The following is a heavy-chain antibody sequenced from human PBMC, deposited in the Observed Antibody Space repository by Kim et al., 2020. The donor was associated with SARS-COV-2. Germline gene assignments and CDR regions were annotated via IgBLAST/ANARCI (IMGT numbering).Heavy chain of an antibody. J-gene: IGHJ4*02. V-gene: IGHV3-23*01. Sequence: GGSLRLSCAASGFTFSSYAMSWVRQAPGKGLEWVSAISGSGGSTYYADSVKGRFTISRDNSKNTLYLQMNSLRAEDTAVYYCAKAGSGSFEWGELDPPLGLDYWGQGTLVTVSS. CDR2: ISGSGGST. CDR1: GFTFSSYA. CDR3: AKAGSGSFEWGELDPPLGLDY. D-gene: IGHD3-10*01.